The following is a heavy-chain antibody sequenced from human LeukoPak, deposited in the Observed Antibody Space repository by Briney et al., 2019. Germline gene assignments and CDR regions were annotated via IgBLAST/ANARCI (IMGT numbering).Heavy chain of an antibody. CDR3: ARDRVEFDY. Sequence: GGSLRLSCGASGFTFSSCAMSWVRQAPGKGLQWVSSISGSGGSTFYADAVRGRFTISRDNSKNTLYLQMNSLRAEDTAVYYCARDRVEFDYWGQGTLVTVSS. J-gene: IGHJ4*02. CDR2: ISGSGGST. D-gene: IGHD2-15*01. CDR1: GFTFSSCA. V-gene: IGHV3-23*01.